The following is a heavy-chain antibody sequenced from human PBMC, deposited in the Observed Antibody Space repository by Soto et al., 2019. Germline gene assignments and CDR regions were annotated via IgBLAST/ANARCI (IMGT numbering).Heavy chain of an antibody. CDR2: IDYSGNT. Sequence: LCGGSISSGGYYWSWIRPHPGKGLEWIGYIDYSGNTYYNPSLKSRVTISVDTSKNQFSLRLSSVTAADTAVYYCARDDYGGNSGIWFDPWGQGTLVTVSS. CDR1: GGSISSGGYY. J-gene: IGHJ5*02. CDR3: ARDDYGGNSGIWFDP. D-gene: IGHD4-17*01. V-gene: IGHV4-31*02.